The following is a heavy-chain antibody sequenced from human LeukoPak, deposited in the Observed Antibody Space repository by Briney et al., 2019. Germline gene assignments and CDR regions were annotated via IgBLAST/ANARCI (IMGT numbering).Heavy chain of an antibody. CDR2: IWYDGSNK. D-gene: IGHD4-17*01. V-gene: IGHV3-33*08. CDR1: GFTFSNYG. Sequence: GGSLRLSCAASGFTFSNYGMLWVRQAPGKGLEWVAVIWYDGSNKYYADSVKGRFTISRDNSKNTLYLQMNSLRAEDTAVYYCARDWATVTTSFDYWGQGTLVTVSS. J-gene: IGHJ4*02. CDR3: ARDWATVTTSFDY.